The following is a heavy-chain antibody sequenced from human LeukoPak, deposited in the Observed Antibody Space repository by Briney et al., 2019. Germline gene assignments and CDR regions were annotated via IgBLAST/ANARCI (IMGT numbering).Heavy chain of an antibody. Sequence: PGGSLRLSCAASGFTFGNYAMSWVRQAPGKGLEWVSAISGSGGLIYYADSVKGRFTISRDNSKNALYLQMNSLRADDTAVYYCAKDGRDIVVVPDAMLDYWGQGTLVTVSS. J-gene: IGHJ4*02. V-gene: IGHV3-23*01. CDR1: GFTFGNYA. D-gene: IGHD2-2*01. CDR2: ISGSGGLI. CDR3: AKDGRDIVVVPDAMLDY.